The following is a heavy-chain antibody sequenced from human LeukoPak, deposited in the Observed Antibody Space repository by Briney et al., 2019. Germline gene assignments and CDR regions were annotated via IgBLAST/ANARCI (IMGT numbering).Heavy chain of an antibody. D-gene: IGHD3-9*01. CDR2: IYHSGST. V-gene: IGHV4-38-2*01. Sequence: SETLSLTCAVSGYSISSGYYWGWIRQPPGKGLEWIGSIYHSGSTYYNPSLKSRVTISVDTSKNQFSLKLSSVTAADTAVYYCARSYYDILTRFDPWGQGTLVTVSS. CDR3: ARSYYDILTRFDP. CDR1: GYSISSGYY. J-gene: IGHJ5*02.